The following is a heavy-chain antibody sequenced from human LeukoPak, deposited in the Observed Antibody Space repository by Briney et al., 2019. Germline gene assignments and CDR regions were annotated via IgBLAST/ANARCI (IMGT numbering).Heavy chain of an antibody. V-gene: IGHV3-21*01. CDR2: ISSSSSYI. CDR1: GFTFSSYS. CDR3: ARDYGRNDPFDY. D-gene: IGHD1-1*01. Sequence: GGSLRLSCAASGFTFSSYSMNWVRQAPGKGLEWVSSISSSSSYIHYADSVKGRFTISRDNAKNSLYLQMNSLRAEDTAVYYCARDYGRNDPFDYWGQGTLVTVSS. J-gene: IGHJ4*02.